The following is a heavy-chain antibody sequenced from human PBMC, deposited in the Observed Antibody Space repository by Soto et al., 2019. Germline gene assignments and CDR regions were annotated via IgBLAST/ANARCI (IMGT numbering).Heavy chain of an antibody. CDR2: IYPGDSDT. V-gene: IGHV5-51*01. CDR3: ARGSSSYYYYYGMDV. CDR1: GYSSTSYW. J-gene: IGHJ6*02. Sequence: LGESLKISCKGSGYSSTSYWIGWVRQMPGKGLEWMGIIYPGDSDTRYSPSFQGQVTISADKSISTAYLQWSSLKASDTAMYFCARGSSSYYYYYGMDVWGQVTTVTVSS. D-gene: IGHD6-13*01.